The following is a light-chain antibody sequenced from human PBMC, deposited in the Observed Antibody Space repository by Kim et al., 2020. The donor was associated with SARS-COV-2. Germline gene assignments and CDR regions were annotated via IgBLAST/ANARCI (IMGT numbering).Light chain of an antibody. CDR1: ITNVGNQG. Sequence: TSPLPGTGNITNVGNQGAAWLQQHKGHPPKLLFYRDNNRPSGISARFSASRSGSTASLTITGLQPEDEADYYCSAWDSSLSAWVFGGGTQLTVL. J-gene: IGLJ3*02. CDR2: RDN. V-gene: IGLV10-54*01. CDR3: SAWDSSLSAWV.